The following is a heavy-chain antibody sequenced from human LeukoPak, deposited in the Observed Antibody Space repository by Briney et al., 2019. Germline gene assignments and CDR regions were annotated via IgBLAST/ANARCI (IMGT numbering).Heavy chain of an antibody. V-gene: IGHV4-39*01. J-gene: IGHJ4*02. D-gene: IGHD1-26*01. Sequence: PSETLSLTCTVSGGSIRGSSDYWGWIRQPPGKGLEWIGSIYYSGSTYYNPSLKSRVTISVDTSKNQFYVKLTSVTAADTAVYYCARNESVLGTTGLNDFFDDWGQGTLVTVSS. CDR1: GGSIRGSSDY. CDR3: ARNESVLGTTGLNDFFDD. CDR2: IYYSGST.